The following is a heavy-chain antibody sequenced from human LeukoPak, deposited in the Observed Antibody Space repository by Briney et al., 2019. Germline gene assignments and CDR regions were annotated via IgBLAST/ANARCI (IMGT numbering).Heavy chain of an antibody. CDR2: YCGCCGST. D-gene: IGHD2-15*01. CDR1: GYTLSRCP. J-gene: IGHJ4*02. Sequence: GGPQRLPCTASGYTLSRCPMLGPPDAPEKAVEGVSAYCGCCGSTYYADSVKGRFTISRDNSKNTLYLQMNSLRAEDTAVYYCAKDPSLPRASYCSGGSCYSSLWGQGTLVTVSS. V-gene: IGHV3-23*01. CDR3: AKDPSLPRASYCSGGSCYSSL.